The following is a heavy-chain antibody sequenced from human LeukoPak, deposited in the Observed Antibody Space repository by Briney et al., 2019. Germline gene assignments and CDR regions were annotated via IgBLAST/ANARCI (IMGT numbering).Heavy chain of an antibody. CDR2: IYNDGSST. CDR1: GFTFSSYW. V-gene: IGHV3-74*01. CDR3: ARVGVGSGSSHAADAFDI. D-gene: IGHD1-26*01. Sequence: PGGSLRLSCAASGFTFSSYWMHWVRQAPGKGLVWVSRIYNDGSSTSYADSVKGRFTISRDNAKSTLYLQMNSLRAEDTAVYYCARVGVGSGSSHAADAFDIWGQGTMVTVSS. J-gene: IGHJ3*02.